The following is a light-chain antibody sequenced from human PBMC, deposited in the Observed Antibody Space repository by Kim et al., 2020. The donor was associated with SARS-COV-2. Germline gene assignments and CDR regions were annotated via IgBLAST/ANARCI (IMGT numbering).Light chain of an antibody. J-gene: IGKJ1*01. CDR1: QSISSW. CDR2: KAS. V-gene: IGKV1-5*03. CDR3: QQYNSYS. Sequence: DIQMTQSPSTLSASVGDRVTITCRASQSISSWLAWYQQKPGKAPKLLIYKASSLESGVPSRFSGSGSGTEFTLTISSLQPDDFATYYCQQYNSYSFGQWTKVDIK.